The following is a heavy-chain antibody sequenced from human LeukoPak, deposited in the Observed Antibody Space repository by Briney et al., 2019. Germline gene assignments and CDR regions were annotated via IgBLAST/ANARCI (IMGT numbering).Heavy chain of an antibody. Sequence: SEALSLTCTVPGGSISSSSYYWGWIRQPPGKGLEWIGSIYYSGSTYYNPSLKSRVTISVDTSKNQFSLKLSSVTAADTAVYYCARRGVVVVTAHPDAFDIWGQGTMATVSS. J-gene: IGHJ3*02. CDR1: GGSISSSSYY. CDR3: ARRGVVVVTAHPDAFDI. D-gene: IGHD2-21*02. V-gene: IGHV4-39*01. CDR2: IYYSGST.